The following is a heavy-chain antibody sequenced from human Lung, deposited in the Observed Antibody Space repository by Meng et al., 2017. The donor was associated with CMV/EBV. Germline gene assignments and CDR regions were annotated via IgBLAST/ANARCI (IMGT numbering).Heavy chain of an antibody. CDR1: GINFNTYW. Sequence: GESXKISCAVSGINFNTYWMHWVRQVPGKGLVWLSRINSDGISTRYADSAKGRFTISRDNTKNTLYLQMNGLRAEDTAVYYCAREPRRGAFDIWGQGTWVTV. J-gene: IGHJ3*02. V-gene: IGHV3-74*01. D-gene: IGHD3-10*01. CDR2: INSDGIST. CDR3: AREPRRGAFDI.